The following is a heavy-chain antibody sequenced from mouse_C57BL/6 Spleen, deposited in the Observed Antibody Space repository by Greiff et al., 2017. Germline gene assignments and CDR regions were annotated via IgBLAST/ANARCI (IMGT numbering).Heavy chain of an antibody. Sequence: EVHLVESGPGLVKPSQSLSLTCSVTGYSITSGYYWNWIRQFPGNKLEWMGYISYDGSNNYNPSLKNRISITRDTSKNQFFLKLNSVTTEDTATYYCARVRENYYAMDYWGQGTSVTVSS. CDR1: GYSITSGYY. J-gene: IGHJ4*01. CDR3: ARVRENYYAMDY. V-gene: IGHV3-6*01. CDR2: ISYDGSN.